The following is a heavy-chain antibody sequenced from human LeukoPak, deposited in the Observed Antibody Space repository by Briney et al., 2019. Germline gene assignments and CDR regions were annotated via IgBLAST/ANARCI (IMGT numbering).Heavy chain of an antibody. D-gene: IGHD6-13*01. CDR2: INVGGTPI. CDR1: GFIFSNYE. J-gene: IGHJ4*02. V-gene: IGHV3-48*03. Sequence: GGSLRLSCAASGFIFSNYEMNWVRQAPGKGLEWISYINVGGTPIYYADSVKGRFTMSRDNAKNSLYLQMNSLKPEDTAVYYCARVAEAAAFDSWGQGTLVTVSS. CDR3: ARVAEAAAFDS.